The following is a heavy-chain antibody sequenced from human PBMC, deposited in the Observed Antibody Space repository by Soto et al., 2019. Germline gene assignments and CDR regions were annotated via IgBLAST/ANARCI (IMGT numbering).Heavy chain of an antibody. CDR3: ARQNTVTPLFDY. CDR1: GGSISSSSYY. V-gene: IGHV4-39*01. Sequence: QLQLQESGPGLVKPSETLSLTCTVSGGSISSSSYYWGWVRQPPEKGLEWIGVIYYSGNTYYNPSLKSRVPISVDTSKNQLSLKLRSVNAADTAVYYCARQNTVTPLFDYWGQGTLVTVSS. J-gene: IGHJ4*02. CDR2: IYYSGNT. D-gene: IGHD4-17*01.